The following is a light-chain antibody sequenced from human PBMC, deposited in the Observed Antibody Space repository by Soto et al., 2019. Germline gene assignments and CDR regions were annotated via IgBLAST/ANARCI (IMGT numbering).Light chain of an antibody. J-gene: IGKJ5*01. CDR3: QQRSKGIT. CDR1: QSVSSN. CDR2: DAS. V-gene: IGKV3-11*01. Sequence: EVVMTQSPATLSVSPGEGVTLSCRASQSVSSNLAWYQQKPGQAPRLLIYDASNRATGIPARFSGSGSGTDFTLTISSLEPEDFAVYYCQQRSKGITFGQGTRLEIK.